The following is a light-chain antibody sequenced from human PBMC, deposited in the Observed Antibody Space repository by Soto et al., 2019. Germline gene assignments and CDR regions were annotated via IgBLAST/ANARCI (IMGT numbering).Light chain of an antibody. CDR1: SSDFGSYNL. J-gene: IGLJ1*01. Sequence: QSVLTQPASVSGSPGQSITISCTGTSSDFGSYNLVSWYQQHPGKAPKLMIYVVSKRPSGVSNRFSGSKSGNTASLTISGLQAEDEADYYCCSYAGSSTFYVFGTGTKVTVL. V-gene: IGLV2-23*02. CDR3: CSYAGSSTFYV. CDR2: VVS.